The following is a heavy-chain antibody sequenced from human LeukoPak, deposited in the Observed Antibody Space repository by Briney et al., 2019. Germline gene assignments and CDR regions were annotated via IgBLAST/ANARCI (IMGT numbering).Heavy chain of an antibody. D-gene: IGHD4-17*01. CDR1: GFTFSRYP. V-gene: IGHV3-64*01. CDR3: ARGGLRGDYYDY. Sequence: GGSLRLSCAAPGFTFSRYPMHWVRQAPGKGLEYVSVISSNGGSTYYANPVKGRFTISRDNSKNTLYLQMGSLRAEDMAVYYCARGGLRGDYYDYWGQGTLVTVSS. J-gene: IGHJ4*02. CDR2: ISSNGGST.